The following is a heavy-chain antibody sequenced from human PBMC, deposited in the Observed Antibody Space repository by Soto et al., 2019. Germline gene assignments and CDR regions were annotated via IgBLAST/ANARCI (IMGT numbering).Heavy chain of an antibody. CDR1: GGSISSSSYY. J-gene: IGHJ5*02. CDR3: ARQGGCSGGSCYAPWFDP. D-gene: IGHD2-15*01. CDR2: IYYSGST. Sequence: ETLSLTCTVSGGSISSSSYYWGWIRQPPGKGLEWIGSIYYSGSTYYNPSLKSRVTISVDTSKNQFSLKLSSVTAADTAVYYCARQGGCSGGSCYAPWFDPWGQGTLVTVSS. V-gene: IGHV4-39*01.